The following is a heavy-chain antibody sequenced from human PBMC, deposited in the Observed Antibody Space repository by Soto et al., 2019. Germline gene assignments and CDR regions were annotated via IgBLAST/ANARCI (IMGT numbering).Heavy chain of an antibody. CDR1: GYSFTTYW. CDR2: IYPGDSDT. V-gene: IGHV5-51*01. Sequence: GESLKISCKGSGYSFTTYWIGWVRQGPVKGLEWMGIIYPGDSDTRYSPYFQGQVNISAEKYISNADLKWRSLKASDTDMYDCERKDSLSAFDDWGQGTMVTFCS. D-gene: IGHD3-9*01. J-gene: IGHJ4*02. CDR3: ERKDSLSAFDD.